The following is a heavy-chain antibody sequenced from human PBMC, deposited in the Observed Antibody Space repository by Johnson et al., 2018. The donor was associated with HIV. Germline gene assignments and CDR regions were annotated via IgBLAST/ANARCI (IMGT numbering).Heavy chain of an antibody. Sequence: QVQLVESGGGVVQPGRSLRLSCSASGFTFSSYAMHWVRQAPGKGLEWVAIISYDGSNKYYADSVKGRFTISRDNSKNTLYLQMNSLRAEDTAVYYCARGGYRSGLFHDAFDIWGQGTMVTVSS. J-gene: IGHJ3*02. CDR3: ARGGYRSGLFHDAFDI. CDR2: ISYDGSNK. V-gene: IGHV3-30-3*01. CDR1: GFTFSSYA. D-gene: IGHD6-19*01.